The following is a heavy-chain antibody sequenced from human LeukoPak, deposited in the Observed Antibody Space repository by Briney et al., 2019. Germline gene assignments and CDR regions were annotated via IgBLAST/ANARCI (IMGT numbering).Heavy chain of an antibody. Sequence: PSETLSLTCTVSGGSISSGSYYWSWIRQPAEKGLEWIGRIYTSGSTNHNPSLKSRVTISVDMSKNQFSLKLSSVTAADTALYYCARDSLLPSAMGYYYMGVWGKGTTVTVSS. CDR3: ARDSLLPSAMGYYYMGV. CDR1: GGSISSGSYY. D-gene: IGHD2-2*01. J-gene: IGHJ6*03. CDR2: IYTSGST. V-gene: IGHV4-61*02.